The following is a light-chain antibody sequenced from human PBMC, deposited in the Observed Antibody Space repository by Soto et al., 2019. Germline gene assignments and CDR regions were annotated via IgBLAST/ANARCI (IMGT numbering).Light chain of an antibody. J-gene: IGLJ1*01. Sequence: QSVLTQPASVSGSPGQSITISCVGTSSDIGDYNYVSWYQQHPGKVPKVIIYDVSNRPSGVSYSFSATKSGNTASLTISGLQAEDEADYYCCSYTRIGTLIFGTGTKVTVL. V-gene: IGLV2-14*01. CDR1: SSDIGDYNY. CDR3: CSYTRIGTLI. CDR2: DVS.